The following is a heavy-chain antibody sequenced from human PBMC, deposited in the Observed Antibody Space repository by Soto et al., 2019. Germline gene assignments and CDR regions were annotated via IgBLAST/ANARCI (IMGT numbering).Heavy chain of an antibody. CDR1: GFTFSNAW. V-gene: IGHV3-15*01. CDR3: TTDHTMVRGVIYYMDV. CDR2: IKSKTDGGTT. D-gene: IGHD3-10*01. Sequence: GGSLRLSCAASGFTFSNAWMSWVRQAPGKGLEWVGRIKSKTDGGTTDYAAPVKGRFTISRDDSKNTLYLQMNSLKTEDTAVYYCTTDHTMVRGVIYYMDVWGKGTTVTVSS. J-gene: IGHJ6*03.